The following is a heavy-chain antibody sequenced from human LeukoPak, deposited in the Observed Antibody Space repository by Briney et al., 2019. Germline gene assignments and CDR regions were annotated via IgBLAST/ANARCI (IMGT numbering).Heavy chain of an antibody. Sequence: SETLSLTCTVSGGSISSSSYYWGWIRQPPGKGLEWIGSIYYSGSTNYNPSLKSRVTISVDTSKNQFSLNLSSMTAADTAVYYCATRDSGYDAWCFDLWGRGTLVTVSS. CDR1: GGSISSSSYY. D-gene: IGHD5-12*01. J-gene: IGHJ2*01. V-gene: IGHV4-39*07. CDR2: IYYSGST. CDR3: ATRDSGYDAWCFDL.